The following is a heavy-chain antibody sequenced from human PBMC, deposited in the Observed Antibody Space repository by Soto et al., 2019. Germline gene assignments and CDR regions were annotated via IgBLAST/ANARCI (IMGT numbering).Heavy chain of an antibody. D-gene: IGHD3-22*01. V-gene: IGHV4-34*01. CDR3: GREYYYDSSGYYFYYFDY. CDR2: INHSGST. Sequence: PSETLSLTCAVYGGSFSGYYWSWIRQPPGKGLEWIGEINHSGSTNYNPSLKSRVTISVDTSKNQFSLKLSSVTAADTAVYYCGREYYYDSSGYYFYYFDYWGQGTLVTVSS. J-gene: IGHJ4*02. CDR1: GGSFSGYY.